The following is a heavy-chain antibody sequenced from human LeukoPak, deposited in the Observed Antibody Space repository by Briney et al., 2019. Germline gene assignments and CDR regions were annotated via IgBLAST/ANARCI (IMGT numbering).Heavy chain of an antibody. CDR3: AKVGSWYDYYYYGMDV. CDR2: ISGSGGST. Sequence: GGSLRLSCAASGFTFSSNYMSWVRQAPGKGLEWVSAISGSGGSTYYADSVKGRFTISRDNSKNTLYLQMNSLRAEDTAVYYCAKVGSWYDYYYYGMDVWGQGTTVTVSS. J-gene: IGHJ6*02. V-gene: IGHV3-23*01. D-gene: IGHD6-13*01. CDR1: GFTFSSNY.